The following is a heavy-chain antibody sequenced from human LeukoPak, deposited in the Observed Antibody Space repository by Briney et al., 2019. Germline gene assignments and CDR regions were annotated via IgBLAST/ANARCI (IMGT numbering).Heavy chain of an antibody. CDR1: GGFISSSSYY. CDR2: IYYSGST. V-gene: IGHV4-39*01. J-gene: IGHJ4*02. CDR3: GRTVDYYDSSGYYY. Sequence: SETLSLTCTVSGGFISSSSYYWGWIRQPPGKGLEWIGSIYYSGSTYYNPSLKSRVTISVDTSKNQFSLKLSSVTAADTAVYYCGRTVDYYDSSGYYYWGQGTLVTVSS. D-gene: IGHD3-22*01.